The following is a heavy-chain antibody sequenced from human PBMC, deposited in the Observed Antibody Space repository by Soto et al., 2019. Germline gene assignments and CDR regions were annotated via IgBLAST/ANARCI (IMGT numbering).Heavy chain of an antibody. D-gene: IGHD2-8*01. CDR2: ITTSGGNT. Sequence: EVQLLESGGGLVQPGGSLRLSCAASGFTFSTYAMSWVRQAPGKGLEWVSTITTSGGNTYYADSVQGRFTISRDNSKNTLYLRMNSLRAEDTAVYYCAGRYCTNGVCYTNYYYYIDVWGKGTTVTVSS. V-gene: IGHV3-23*01. CDR1: GFTFSTYA. J-gene: IGHJ6*03. CDR3: AGRYCTNGVCYTNYYYYIDV.